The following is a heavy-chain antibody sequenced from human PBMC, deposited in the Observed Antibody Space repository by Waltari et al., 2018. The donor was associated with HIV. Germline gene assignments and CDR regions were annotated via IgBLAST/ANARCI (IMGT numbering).Heavy chain of an antibody. Sequence: EVQLLESGGGLVQPGQSLRISCTVSGFSFVTYAMSWVRQAPGKGLEWVSAISCTGDHTFYADSVKGRFTISRDNSKRTLYLQMNSLRAEDTVLYYCARHSSSHPYYYAMDVWGQGTTVTVSS. D-gene: IGHD6-13*01. CDR2: ISCTGDHT. CDR3: ARHSSSHPYYYAMDV. J-gene: IGHJ6*02. CDR1: GFSFVTYA. V-gene: IGHV3-23*01.